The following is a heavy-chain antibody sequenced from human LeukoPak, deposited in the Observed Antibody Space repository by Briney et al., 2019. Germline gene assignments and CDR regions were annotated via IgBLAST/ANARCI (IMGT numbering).Heavy chain of an antibody. CDR1: GGSTSSSSYY. CDR2: IYYSGST. CDR3: AREYTLYRSGWFLDY. J-gene: IGHJ4*02. Sequence: SETLSLTCTVSGGSTSSSSYYWGWIRQPPGKGLEWIGSIYYSGSTYYNPSLRSRATISIDTSKNQFSLKLKSVTAADTAVYYCAREYTLYRSGWFLDYWGQGTVVTVSS. D-gene: IGHD6-19*01. V-gene: IGHV4-39*07.